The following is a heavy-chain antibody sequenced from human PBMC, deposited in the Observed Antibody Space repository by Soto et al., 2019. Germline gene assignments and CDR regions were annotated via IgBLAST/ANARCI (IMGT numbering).Heavy chain of an antibody. J-gene: IGHJ2*01. V-gene: IGHV4-59*01. CDR3: ARSGHGDPYWYFDV. CDR2: IHHSGST. CDR1: GVFISGNY. D-gene: IGHD3-10*01. Sequence: SQPLCLTYTVSGVFISGNYCSWIRQPPGKGLEWIGYIHHSGSTNDNPSLKSRVTISVDTSKNQFSLKLSSVTAADTAVYYCARSGHGDPYWYFDVWVRSTLVTVTS.